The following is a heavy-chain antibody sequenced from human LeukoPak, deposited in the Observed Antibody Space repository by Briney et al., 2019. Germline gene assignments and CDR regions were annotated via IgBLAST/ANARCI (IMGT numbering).Heavy chain of an antibody. CDR2: IKSDGSST. CDR3: AKAPGEGERYSSSWYYFDY. V-gene: IGHV3-74*01. Sequence: GGSLRLSCAASGFTFSSYWMHWVRQAPGKVLVWVSRIKSDGSSTSYADSVKGRFTISRDNAKNTLYLQMNSLRAEDTAVYYCAKAPGEGERYSSSWYYFDYWGQGTLVTVSS. J-gene: IGHJ4*02. D-gene: IGHD6-13*01. CDR1: GFTFSSYW.